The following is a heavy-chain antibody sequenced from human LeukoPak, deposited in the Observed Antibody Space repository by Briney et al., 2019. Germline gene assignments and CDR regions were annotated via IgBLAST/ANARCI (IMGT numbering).Heavy chain of an antibody. Sequence: ASVKVSCKASGYTFTSYYMHWVRQAPGQGLEWMGIINPSGGSTSYAQKFQGRVTMTRDTSTSTVYMELSSLRSEDTAVYYCARSSRILLWFGELTDYFDYWGQGTLVTVSS. J-gene: IGHJ4*02. V-gene: IGHV1-46*01. CDR1: GYTFTSYY. CDR2: INPSGGST. D-gene: IGHD3-10*01. CDR3: ARSSRILLWFGELTDYFDY.